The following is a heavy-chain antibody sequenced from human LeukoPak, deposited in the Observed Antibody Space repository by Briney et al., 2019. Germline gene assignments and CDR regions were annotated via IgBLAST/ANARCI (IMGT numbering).Heavy chain of an antibody. J-gene: IGHJ4*02. D-gene: IGHD6-6*01. V-gene: IGHV7-4-1*02. CDR3: AREGGLYSSSSSWGLFDY. CDR2: INTNTGNP. CDR1: GYTFTSYA. Sequence: ASVKVSCKASGYTFTSYAMNWVRQAPGQGLEWMGWINTNTGNPTYAQGFTGRFVFSLDTSVSTAYLQISSLEAEDTAVYYCAREGGLYSSSSSWGLFDYWGQGTLVTVSS.